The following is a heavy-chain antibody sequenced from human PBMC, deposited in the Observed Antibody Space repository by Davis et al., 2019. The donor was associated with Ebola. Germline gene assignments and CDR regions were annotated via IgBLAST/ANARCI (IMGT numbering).Heavy chain of an antibody. Sequence: AASVNVSCRASGYTFTRFALHWVRQAPGQRLEWMGWINAGNGNTIYSQNFQGRVTITRDTSASTVYMELSSLRSEDTAVYYCAGNSVTTRLDYYGMDVWGQGTTVTVSS. V-gene: IGHV1-3*01. J-gene: IGHJ6*02. CDR1: GYTFTRFA. CDR3: AGNSVTTRLDYYGMDV. CDR2: INAGNGNT. D-gene: IGHD4-17*01.